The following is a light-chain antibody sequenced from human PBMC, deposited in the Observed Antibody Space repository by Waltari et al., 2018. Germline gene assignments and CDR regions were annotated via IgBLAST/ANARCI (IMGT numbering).Light chain of an antibody. J-gene: IGLJ2*01. Sequence: QSALTHPRSVPGPPAQSVTISCPGTSSALGGYNYVPWYQRPPSKAPKLMLYDVYKRPSGVPDRFSGSKSGNTGSLTISGLQVEDEADYYCCSYAGSYTLIFGGGTKLTVL. CDR2: DVY. V-gene: IGLV2-11*01. CDR1: SSALGGYNY. CDR3: CSYAGSYTLI.